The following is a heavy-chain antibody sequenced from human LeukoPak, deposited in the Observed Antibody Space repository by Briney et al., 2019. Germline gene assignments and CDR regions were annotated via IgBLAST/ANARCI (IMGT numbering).Heavy chain of an antibody. CDR2: ISWNSGSI. D-gene: IGHD3-3*01. J-gene: IGHJ4*02. V-gene: IGHV3-9*01. Sequence: PGGSLRLSCAASGFTLDDYAMHWVRQAPGKGLEWVSGISWNSGSIGYADSVKGRFTISRDNAKNSLYLQMNSLRAEDTALYYCAKAQDYDFWSRYHSPYFDYWGQGTLVAVSS. CDR1: GFTLDDYA. CDR3: AKAQDYDFWSRYHSPYFDY.